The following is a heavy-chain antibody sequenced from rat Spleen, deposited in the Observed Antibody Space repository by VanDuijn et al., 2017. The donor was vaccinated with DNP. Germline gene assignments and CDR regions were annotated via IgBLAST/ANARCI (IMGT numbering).Heavy chain of an antibody. CDR3: AKGPNYGGWSAYFDY. Sequence: EVKLVESGGGLVQPGSSLKLSCAASGFNFNDYWMGWVRQAPGKGLEWIGQINKDSSTINYNPSLKEKITISRDKAQNTLYLQMNKLGSEDTAIYYCAKGPNYGGWSAYFDYWGQGVMVTVSS. CDR2: INKDSSTI. J-gene: IGHJ2*01. CDR1: GFNFNDYW. V-gene: IGHV4-2*01. D-gene: IGHD1-11*01.